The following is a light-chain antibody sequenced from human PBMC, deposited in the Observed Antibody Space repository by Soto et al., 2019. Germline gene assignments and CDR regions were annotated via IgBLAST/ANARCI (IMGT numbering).Light chain of an antibody. Sequence: EVVFTQSPTTLSLYPGERATHSCRASQSVSSYLAWYQQKPGQAPRLLIYDASNRATGIPARFSGSGSGTDFTLTISSLEPEDFAVYYCQQRSNWPPFTFGGG. CDR1: QSVSSY. CDR3: QQRSNWPPFT. V-gene: IGKV3-11*01. J-gene: IGKJ4*01. CDR2: DAS.